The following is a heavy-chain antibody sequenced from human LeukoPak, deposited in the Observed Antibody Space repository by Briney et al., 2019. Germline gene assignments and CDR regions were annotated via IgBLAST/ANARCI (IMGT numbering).Heavy chain of an antibody. V-gene: IGHV3-15*01. J-gene: IGHJ4*02. CDR2: FKSKTDGGTT. CDR3: TTDPPPNYYYDSSGYYILNSLGY. D-gene: IGHD3-22*01. Sequence: GGSLRLPCAASGFTFSDAWMNWVRQAPGKGLEWGGRFKSKTDGGTTDYDATVKGRFTIARDDSKNTMYLQMNSLKSEDTALYYCTTDPPPNYYYDSSGYYILNSLGYWGQGTLVTVSS. CDR1: GFTFSDAW.